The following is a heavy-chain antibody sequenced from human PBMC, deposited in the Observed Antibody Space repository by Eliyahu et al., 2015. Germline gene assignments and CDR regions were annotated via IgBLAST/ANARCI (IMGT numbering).Heavy chain of an antibody. CDR1: GFTVSSNY. CDR2: MYNGGAT. D-gene: IGHD3-16*01. CDR3: ARDLGAYKRAFDY. V-gene: IGHV3-53*01. J-gene: IGHJ4*02. Sequence: SGGGLIQPGGSLRLSCAASGFTVSSNYMSWVRQAPGKGLEWLSVMYNGGATYYADSVKGRFTISRDNSKNTLYLQMNSLRADDTAVYYCARDLGAYKRAFDYWGQGTLVTVSS.